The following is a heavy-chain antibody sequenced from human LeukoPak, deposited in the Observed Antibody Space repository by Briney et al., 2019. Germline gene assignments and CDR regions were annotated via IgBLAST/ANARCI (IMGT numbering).Heavy chain of an antibody. CDR3: AKAAPYSSNSLGL. J-gene: IGHJ4*02. D-gene: IGHD6-13*01. V-gene: IGHV3-23*01. CDR1: GFTFRNYA. CDR2: INASGGSP. Sequence: GGSLRLSCAASGFTFRNYAMIWVRQAPEKGLEWVSTINASGGSPDYADSVKGRFTISRDNSQNTLYLQMNSLRAEDTAVYYCAKAAPYSSNSLGLWGQGTLVTVSS.